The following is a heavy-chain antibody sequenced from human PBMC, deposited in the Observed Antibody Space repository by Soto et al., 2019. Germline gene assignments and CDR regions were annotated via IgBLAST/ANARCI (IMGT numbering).Heavy chain of an antibody. D-gene: IGHD1-7*01. CDR1: GFTFSDYY. CDR3: ARVSNDNWNYFRGHYYYYMDV. Sequence: GGSLRLSCAASGFTFSDYYMSWIRQAPGKGLEWVSYISSSGSTIYYADSVKGRFTISRDNAKNSLYLQMNSLRAEDTAVYYCARVSNDNWNYFRGHYYYYMDVWGKGTTVTVSS. CDR2: ISSSGSTI. V-gene: IGHV3-11*01. J-gene: IGHJ6*03.